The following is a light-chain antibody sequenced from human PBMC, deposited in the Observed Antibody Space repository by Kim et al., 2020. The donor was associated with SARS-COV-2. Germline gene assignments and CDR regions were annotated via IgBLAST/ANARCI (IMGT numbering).Light chain of an antibody. Sequence: EIVLTQSPATLSLSPGERATLSCRASQSVSSYLAWYQQKLGQAPRLLIYDASNRATGIPARFSGSGSGTDFTLTISSLEPEDFAVYYCQQRSNWPRGTFGQGTKLEI. CDR3: QQRSNWPRGT. CDR1: QSVSSY. CDR2: DAS. J-gene: IGKJ2*02. V-gene: IGKV3-11*01.